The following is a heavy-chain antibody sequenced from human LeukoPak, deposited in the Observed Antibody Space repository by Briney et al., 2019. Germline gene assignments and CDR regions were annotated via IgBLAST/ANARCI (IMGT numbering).Heavy chain of an antibody. J-gene: IGHJ6*02. V-gene: IGHV3-64*04. D-gene: IGHD3-10*01. CDR1: GFTFSHYA. CDR3: ASSTLFYGSGSSPARGMDV. CDR2: ISSNGGST. Sequence: PGGSLRLSCAAAGFTFSHYAMHWVRQAPGKGLEYVSAISSNGGSTYYADSVKGRYTISRDNSKNTLYLQMNSLRAEDTAVYYCASSTLFYGSGSSPARGMDVWGQGTTVTVSS.